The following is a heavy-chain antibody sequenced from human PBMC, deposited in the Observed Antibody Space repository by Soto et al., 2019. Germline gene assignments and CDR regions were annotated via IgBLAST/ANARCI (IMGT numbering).Heavy chain of an antibody. CDR1: GGSISSGDYY. Sequence: SETLSLTCTVSGGSISSGDYYWSWIRQPPGKGLEWIGYIYYSGSTYYNPSLKSRVTMTTDTSTSTAYMELRSLRSDDTAVYYCARDYYGSGSYYPWFDPWGQGTLVTVSS. J-gene: IGHJ5*02. CDR2: IYYSGST. V-gene: IGHV4-30-4*02. CDR3: ARDYYGSGSYYPWFDP. D-gene: IGHD3-10*01.